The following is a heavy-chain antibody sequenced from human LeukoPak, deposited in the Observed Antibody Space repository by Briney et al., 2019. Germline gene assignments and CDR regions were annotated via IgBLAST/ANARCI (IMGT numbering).Heavy chain of an antibody. D-gene: IGHD3-9*01. CDR1: GYSFTSYW. CDR2: IYPGDSDT. V-gene: IGHV5-51*01. Sequence: GESLKLPCKGSGYSFTSYWIGWARQMPGKGLEWMGIIYPGDSDTRYSPSFQGQVTISADKSISTAYLQWSSLEASDTAMYYCARGGGLLYFDWLSWGQGTPVTVSS. J-gene: IGHJ5*02. CDR3: ARGGGLLYFDWLS.